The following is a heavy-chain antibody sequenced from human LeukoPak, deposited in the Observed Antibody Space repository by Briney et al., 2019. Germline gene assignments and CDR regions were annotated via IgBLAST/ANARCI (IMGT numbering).Heavy chain of an antibody. J-gene: IGHJ4*02. CDR1: GFTFSDYY. V-gene: IGHV3-11*04. CDR3: ARQPNFYYDSSGYHQTPLDY. CDR2: ISSGSSTI. Sequence: GGSLRLSCAASGFTFSDYYMSWIRQAPGKGLEWVSCISSGSSTIYYADSVKGRFTISRDNAKNSLYLQMNSLRAEDTAVYYCARQPNFYYDSSGYHQTPLDYWGQGTLVTVSS. D-gene: IGHD3-22*01.